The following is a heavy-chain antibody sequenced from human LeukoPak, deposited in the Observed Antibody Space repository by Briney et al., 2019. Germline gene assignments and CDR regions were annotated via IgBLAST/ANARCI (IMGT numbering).Heavy chain of an antibody. CDR1: GLTFSNYW. CDR3: ARERSSSGYPDDY. Sequence: AGGSLRLSCAASGLTFSNYWMHWVRHAPGKGLVWVSRINSDGSSTSYADSVKGRFTISRDNAKNTLYLQMNSLRAEDTAVYYCARERSSSGYPDDYWGQGTLVTVSS. J-gene: IGHJ4*02. D-gene: IGHD3-22*01. CDR2: INSDGSST. V-gene: IGHV3-74*01.